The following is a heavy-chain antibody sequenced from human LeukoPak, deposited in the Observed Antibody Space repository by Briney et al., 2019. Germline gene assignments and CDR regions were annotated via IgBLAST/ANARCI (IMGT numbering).Heavy chain of an antibody. Sequence: ASVKVSCKASGYTLTSYDINWVRQATGQGLEWMGWMNPNSGKTGYAQKFQGRITITRNTSISTAYMELSSLRSEDTAVYYCTRETPSRYFDYWGQGTLVTVSS. V-gene: IGHV1-8*01. CDR2: MNPNSGKT. CDR1: GYTLTSYD. CDR3: TRETPSRYFDY. J-gene: IGHJ4*02. D-gene: IGHD4-23*01.